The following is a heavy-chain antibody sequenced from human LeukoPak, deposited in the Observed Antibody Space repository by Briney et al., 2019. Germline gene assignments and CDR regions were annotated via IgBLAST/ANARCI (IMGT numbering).Heavy chain of an antibody. D-gene: IGHD7-27*01. CDR2: INSGSDFI. CDR1: GVTFTAYS. V-gene: IGHV3-48*01. J-gene: IGHJ4*02. CDR3: VRDKNWAFDY. Sequence: GGSLRLSCVASGVTFTAYSMNWFRQAPGKGLEWLSYINSGSDFISYADSVKGRFTISRDNAKNSLYLQMNSLRAEDTAVYYCVRDKNWAFDYWGQGTLVTVSS.